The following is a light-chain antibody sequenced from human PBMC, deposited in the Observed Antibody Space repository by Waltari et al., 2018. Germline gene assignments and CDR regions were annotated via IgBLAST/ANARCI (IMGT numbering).Light chain of an antibody. CDR2: WAS. CDR3: QQYYSTPPT. Sequence: DIVMTQSLDSLAVSLGERATINSKYSQSVLYSSHIRNFLSCYQKTPGQTPKLLISWASTRESGVPDRFSGSGSGTDFSLIIGSLQSEDVAVYYCQQYYSTPPTFGQGTRLEIK. CDR1: QSVLYSSHIRNF. J-gene: IGKJ5*01. V-gene: IGKV4-1*01.